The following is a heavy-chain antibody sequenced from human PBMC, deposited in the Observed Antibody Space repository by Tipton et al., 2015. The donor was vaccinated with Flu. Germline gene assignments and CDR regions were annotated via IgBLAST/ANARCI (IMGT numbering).Heavy chain of an antibody. CDR2: IYYSGST. CDR1: GGSISSSNYY. CDR3: ARSSYSWCYGGCYFDY. V-gene: IGHV4-39*07. D-gene: IGHD1-26*01. Sequence: TLSLTCTVSGGSISSSNYYWGWIRQPPVKGLEWIGSIYYSGSTYYNPSLKSRVTISVDTSKNQFSLKLSSVTAADTAVYYCARSSYSWCYGGCYFDYWGQGTLSTVSS. J-gene: IGHJ4*02.